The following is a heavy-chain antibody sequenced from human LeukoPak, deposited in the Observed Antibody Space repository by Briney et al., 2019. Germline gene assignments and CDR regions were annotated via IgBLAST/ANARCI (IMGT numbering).Heavy chain of an antibody. CDR1: GFTFGDYA. CDR3: ARVGLWFGELLYSAYFDY. V-gene: IGHV3-11*01. D-gene: IGHD3-10*01. J-gene: IGHJ4*02. Sequence: GGSLRLSCTASGFTFGDYAMSWIRQAPGKGLEWVSYISSSGSTIYYADSVKGRFTISRDNAKNSLYLQMNSLRAEDTAVYYCARVGLWFGELLYSAYFDYWGQGTLVTVSS. CDR2: ISSSGSTI.